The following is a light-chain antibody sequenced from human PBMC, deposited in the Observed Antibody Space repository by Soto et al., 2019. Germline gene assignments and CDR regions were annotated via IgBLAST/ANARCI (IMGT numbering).Light chain of an antibody. Sequence: ENVLTQSPATLSLSPGEGATLSCRASQSINTYLAWYQQKPGQAPRLLIYDASKRATGIPARFSGSGSGTNFTLTISSLEPEDFAVYYCQQRRSWQVTFGQGTRLGI. CDR1: QSINTY. V-gene: IGKV3D-11*02. J-gene: IGKJ5*01. CDR2: DAS. CDR3: QQRRSWQVT.